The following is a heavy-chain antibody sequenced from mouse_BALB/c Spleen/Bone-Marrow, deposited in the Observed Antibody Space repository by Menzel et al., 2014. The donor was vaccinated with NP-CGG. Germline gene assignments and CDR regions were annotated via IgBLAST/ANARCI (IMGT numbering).Heavy chain of an antibody. CDR1: GYSFTGYI. Sequence: EVQLQQSGPELVKPGASMKISCKASGYSFTGYIMNWVKQSYGQNLEWIGLINPYNGGTRYNQKFKGKATLTVDKSSSTAYMERRSLTSEDAAVYYCARFGPAGGYWGQGTTLTVSS. CDR2: INPYNGGT. CDR3: ARFGPAGGY. V-gene: IGHV1-18*01. J-gene: IGHJ2*01.